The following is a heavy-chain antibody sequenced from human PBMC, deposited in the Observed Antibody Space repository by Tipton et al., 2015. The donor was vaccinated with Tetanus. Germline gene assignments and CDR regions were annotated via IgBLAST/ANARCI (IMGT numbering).Heavy chain of an antibody. CDR1: GYTFTGYY. CDR3: ARGYSYGYDFDY. V-gene: IGHV1-2*06. CDR2: INPNSGGT. Sequence: QSGPEVKKPGASLKVSCKASGYTFTGYYMHWVRQAPGQGLEWMGRINPNSGGTNYAQKFQGRVTMTRDTSISTAYMELSRLTSDDTAVYYCARGYSYGYDFDYWGQGNLVTVSS. D-gene: IGHD5-18*01. J-gene: IGHJ4*02.